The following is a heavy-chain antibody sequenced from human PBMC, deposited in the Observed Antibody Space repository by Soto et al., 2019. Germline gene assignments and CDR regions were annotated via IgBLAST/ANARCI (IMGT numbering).Heavy chain of an antibody. V-gene: IGHV1-69*01. D-gene: IGHD3-10*01. CDR3: AAELGFGKLSVV. CDR1: GDTFKNCV. J-gene: IGHJ6*04. Sequence: QVQVVQPGVDVRRPGSSVKVSCKASGDTFKNCVISWVRQAPGQGLEWMGGIIPLFGTTDFAQRFQGRLTIKTDESTTTAYTELRRLRSEDTATYYFAAELGFGKLSVVWGKETTVIVAS. CDR2: IIPLFGTT.